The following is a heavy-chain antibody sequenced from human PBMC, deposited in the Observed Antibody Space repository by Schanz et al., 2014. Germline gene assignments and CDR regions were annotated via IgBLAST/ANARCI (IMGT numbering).Heavy chain of an antibody. CDR2: ISSRSSYI. CDR1: GFTFGAYT. Sequence: EVQLVESGGGLVKPGGSLRLSCVTSGFTFGAYTMNWVRQAPGKGLEWVSSISSRSSYIYYTDSVKGRFTISRDNAKKSRLLQGKRRRDEEKAVYYCARYPDPPIAAKGQNFDYWGQGTLVAVSS. V-gene: IGHV3-21*01. D-gene: IGHD6-13*01. CDR3: ARYPDPPIAAKGQNFDY. J-gene: IGHJ4*02.